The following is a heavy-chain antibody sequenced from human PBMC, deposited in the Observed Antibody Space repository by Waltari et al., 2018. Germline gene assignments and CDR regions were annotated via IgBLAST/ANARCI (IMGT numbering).Heavy chain of an antibody. CDR1: GGTFSSYA. V-gene: IGHV1-69*01. D-gene: IGHD3-3*01. J-gene: IGHJ6*02. CDR3: ARRLYDFWSGYYRELGYYGMDV. CDR2: IIPIFGTA. Sequence: QVQLVQSVAEVKKPGSSVKVSCKASGGTFSSYAISCVLQATGTGIDWMGGIIPIFGTANYAQKFQGRVTITADESTSTAYMELSSLRSEDTAVYYCARRLYDFWSGYYRELGYYGMDVWGQGTTVTVSS.